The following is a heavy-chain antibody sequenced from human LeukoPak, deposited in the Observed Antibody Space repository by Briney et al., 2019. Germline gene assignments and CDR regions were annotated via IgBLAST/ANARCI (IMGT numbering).Heavy chain of an antibody. D-gene: IGHD5-12*01. CDR1: GFTSADYA. V-gene: IGHV3-23*01. J-gene: IGHJ4*02. Sequence: GGSLRLSCTASGFTSADYAMTWVRQAPGKGLEWVSAISGSGGSTYYADSVKGRFTISRDNSKNTLYLQMNSLRAEDTAVYYCAKDRIGIVATDDYWGQGTLVTVSS. CDR2: ISGSGGST. CDR3: AKDRIGIVATDDY.